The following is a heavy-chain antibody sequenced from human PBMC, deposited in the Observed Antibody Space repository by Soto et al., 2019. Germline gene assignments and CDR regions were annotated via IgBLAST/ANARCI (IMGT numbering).Heavy chain of an antibody. CDR2: IYYSGST. J-gene: IGHJ4*02. CDR1: GVYISSYY. V-gene: IGHV4-30-4*01. CDR3: DRWWFGEFFDY. Sequence: SETLSLTCSAFGVYISSYYWSWIRQPPGKGLEWIGSIYYSGSTYYNPSLKSRVTISVDTSKNQFSLKLSSVTAADTAVYYCDRWWFGEFFDYRGQGTLVTVSS. D-gene: IGHD3-10*01.